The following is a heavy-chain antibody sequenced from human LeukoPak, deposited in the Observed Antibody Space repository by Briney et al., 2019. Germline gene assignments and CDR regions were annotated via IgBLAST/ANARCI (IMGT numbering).Heavy chain of an antibody. D-gene: IGHD3-16*01. CDR3: VAWGSLVV. CDR2: IKGDGTRK. Sequence: PGGSLRLSCVASGFTVDTYWMSWVRQAPGKGLDWVAHIKGDGTRKYYVDSVRGRFTISRDNAKNSSFLQMNSLRVEDTAVFYCVAWGSLVVWGQGTLVTVSS. V-gene: IGHV3-7*01. J-gene: IGHJ4*02. CDR1: GFTVDTYW.